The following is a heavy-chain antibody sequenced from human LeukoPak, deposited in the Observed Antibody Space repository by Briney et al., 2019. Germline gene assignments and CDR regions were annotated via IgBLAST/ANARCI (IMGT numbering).Heavy chain of an antibody. CDR1: GFSLSTSGVG. CDR3: AHCTTYPGDEEFLEWLLYIDY. CDR2: IYWNDDK. D-gene: IGHD3-3*01. J-gene: IGHJ4*02. Sequence: ESGPTLVNPTQTLTLPCTFSGFSLSTSGVGVGWIRQPPGKALEWLALIYWNDDKRYSPSLKSRLTITKDTFKNQVVLTMTNMDPVGTATYYCAHCTTYPGDEEFLEWLLYIDYWGQGTLVTVSS. V-gene: IGHV2-5*01.